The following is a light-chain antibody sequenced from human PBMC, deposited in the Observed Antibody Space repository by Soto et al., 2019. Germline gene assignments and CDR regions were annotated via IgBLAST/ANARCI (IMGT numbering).Light chain of an antibody. Sequence: DIQMTQSPSTLSASVGDRVTITCRASQNIGRWLAWYQQKPGKAPKVLIYKASTLKSGVPSRFSGSGSGTEFTLTISSLQPDDFAPYYCQHSNSYSEPFGQGTKVDIK. J-gene: IGKJ1*01. CDR3: QHSNSYSEP. CDR1: QNIGRW. V-gene: IGKV1-5*03. CDR2: KAS.